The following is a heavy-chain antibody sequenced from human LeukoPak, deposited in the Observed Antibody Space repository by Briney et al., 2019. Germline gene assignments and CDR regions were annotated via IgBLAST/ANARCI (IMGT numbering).Heavy chain of an antibody. D-gene: IGHD6-19*01. Sequence: PSETLSLTCTVSGGSISSYYWSWIRQPPGKGLEWIGYIYYSGSTNYNPSLKSRVTISVDTSKNQFSLKLSSVTAADTAVYYCARGSIDGYSSGWYGFYFDYWGQGTLVTVSS. CDR3: ARGSIDGYSSGWYGFYFDY. J-gene: IGHJ4*02. CDR2: IYYSGST. V-gene: IGHV4-59*01. CDR1: GGSISSYY.